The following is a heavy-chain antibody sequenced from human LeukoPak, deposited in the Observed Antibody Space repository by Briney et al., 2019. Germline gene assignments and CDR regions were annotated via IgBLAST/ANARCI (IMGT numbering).Heavy chain of an antibody. CDR3: AKDFLKFSGYDSPFDN. CDR1: GFTSSTYG. Sequence: GGSLRLSCAASGFTSSTYGMHWVRQAPGKGLEWVAVISYDGSNKYYADSVKGRFTISRDNSKNTLYLQMNSLRPEDTAVYYCAKDFLKFSGYDSPFDNWGQGTLVTVSS. CDR2: ISYDGSNK. D-gene: IGHD5-12*01. V-gene: IGHV3-30*18. J-gene: IGHJ4*02.